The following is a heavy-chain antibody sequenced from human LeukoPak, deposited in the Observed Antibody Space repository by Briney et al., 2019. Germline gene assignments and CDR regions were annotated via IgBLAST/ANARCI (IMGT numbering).Heavy chain of an antibody. CDR2: ISGSGGST. V-gene: IGHV3-23*01. Sequence: PGASLRLSCAASGFTFSSYAMSWVRQAPGKGLEWVSAISGSGGSTYYADSVKGRFTISRDNSKNTLYLQMNSLRAEDTAVYYCAKSPGPYGDYVAFDYWGQGTLVTASS. CDR1: GFTFSSYA. J-gene: IGHJ4*02. CDR3: AKSPGPYGDYVAFDY. D-gene: IGHD4-17*01.